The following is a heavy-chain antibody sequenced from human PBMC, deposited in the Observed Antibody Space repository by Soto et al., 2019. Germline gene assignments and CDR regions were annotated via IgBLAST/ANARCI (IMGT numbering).Heavy chain of an antibody. J-gene: IGHJ6*02. CDR2: VNPSGGST. CDR1: GYTFTSYY. CDR3: ARDKSIVVVPAAISYGMDV. V-gene: IGHV1-46*01. D-gene: IGHD2-2*02. Sequence: ASVKVSCKASGYTFTSYYMHWVRQAPGQGLEWMGIVNPSGGSTSYAQKFQGRVTMTRDTSTSRVYMELSSLRSEDTAVYYCARDKSIVVVPAAISYGMDVWGQGTTVTVSS.